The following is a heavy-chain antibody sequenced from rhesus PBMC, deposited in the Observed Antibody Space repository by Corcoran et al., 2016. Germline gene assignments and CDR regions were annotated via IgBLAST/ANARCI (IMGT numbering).Heavy chain of an antibody. CDR3: ELGGSCGAFDF. CDR1: GFSISTSGTG. J-gene: IGHJ3*01. D-gene: IGHD4-4*01. Sequence: QVTLKGSGPALVKPTQTLTLTCTVSGFSISTSGTGVGWIRQPPRKALEWLASIYWNHTKYYSNSLQGRITSTKDTSKNQVVITMTTMDHVDTAIDDCELGGSCGAFDFWGQGLMVTVSS. V-gene: IGHV2-95*01. CDR2: IYWNHTK.